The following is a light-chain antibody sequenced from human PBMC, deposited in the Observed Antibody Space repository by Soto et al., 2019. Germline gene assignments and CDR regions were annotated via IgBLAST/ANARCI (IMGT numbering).Light chain of an antibody. Sequence: DIVMTQSPLSLPVTPGEPASISCRSSESLLYRGDGNTYVDWYLQKAGQSPQLLIYTVSYRASGVPDRLSGSGSDTDFTLKISRVEAEDVGVYYCKQRIELPLTFGGGTKVEIK. CDR3: KQRIELPLT. CDR1: ESLLYRGDGNTY. J-gene: IGKJ4*01. V-gene: IGKV2-40*01. CDR2: TVS.